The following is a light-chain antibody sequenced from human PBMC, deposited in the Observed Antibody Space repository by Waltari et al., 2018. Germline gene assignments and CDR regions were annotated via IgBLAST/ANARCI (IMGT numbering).Light chain of an antibody. CDR2: GAS. J-gene: IGKJ1*01. CDR3: QQYGSSPRT. Sequence: EIVLTQSPGTLSLSPGERAVLSCRASQSVSNSYLAWYQQKPGQAPRLLIYGASTRATGIPDRFSGSGSGTDFTLTISRLEPEDFAVYYCQQYGSSPRTFGQGTKVEIK. CDR1: QSVSNSY. V-gene: IGKV3-20*01.